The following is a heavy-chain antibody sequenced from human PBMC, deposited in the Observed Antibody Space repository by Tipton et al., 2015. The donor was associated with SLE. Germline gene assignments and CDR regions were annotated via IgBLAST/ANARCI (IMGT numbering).Heavy chain of an antibody. CDR3: ARDFRIFKYYFDY. CDR2: IYDSGST. D-gene: IGHD2/OR15-2a*01. J-gene: IGHJ4*02. Sequence: TLSLTCAVSGGSISSGGYSWSWIRQPPGKGLEWIGYIYDSGSTYYNPSLKSRVTISVDRSKNQFSLRLSSVTAADTAVYYCARDFRIFKYYFDYWGQGMLVTVSS. CDR1: GGSISSGGYS. V-gene: IGHV4-30-2*01.